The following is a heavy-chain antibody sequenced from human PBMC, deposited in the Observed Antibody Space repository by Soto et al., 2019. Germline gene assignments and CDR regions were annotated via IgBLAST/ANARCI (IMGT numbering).Heavy chain of an antibody. CDR2: IWYDGSNK. CDR3: ASEYCSGGSCYYYGMDV. Sequence: QVQLVESGGGVVQPGRSLRLSCAASGFTFSNYGMHWVRQAPGKGLEWVAVIWYDGSNKYYADSVKGRFTISRDNSKTPLYLQMNSLRAEDTAVYYCASEYCSGGSCYYYGMDVWGQGTTVTVSS. J-gene: IGHJ6*02. V-gene: IGHV3-33*01. D-gene: IGHD2-15*01. CDR1: GFTFSNYG.